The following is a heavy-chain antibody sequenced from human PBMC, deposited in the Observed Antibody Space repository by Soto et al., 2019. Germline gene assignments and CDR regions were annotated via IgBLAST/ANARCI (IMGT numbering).Heavy chain of an antibody. V-gene: IGHV5-51*01. CDR3: VGSGTDYDRVPLLFHY. CDR1: GYSFINYW. Sequence: PGESLKISCKASGYSFINYWIGWVRQMPGKGPEWMGIIYLGDSDTKYGPSFQGQVTISADRSISTAYLQWSSLQASDTAVYYCVGSGTDYDRVPLLFHYWGQGTLVTVSS. CDR2: IYLGDSDT. D-gene: IGHD4-17*01. J-gene: IGHJ4*02.